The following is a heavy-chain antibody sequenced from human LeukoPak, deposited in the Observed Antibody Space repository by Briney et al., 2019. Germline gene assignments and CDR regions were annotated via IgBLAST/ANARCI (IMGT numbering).Heavy chain of an antibody. Sequence: PSETLSLTCTVSGYSISSGYYWGWIRQPPGKGLEWIGSIYHSGSTYYNPSLKSRVTISVDTSKNQFSLKLSSVTAADTAVYYCARSVAGSGFGNRGNWFDPWGQGTLVTVSS. V-gene: IGHV4-38-2*02. CDR2: IYHSGST. CDR1: GYSISSGYY. CDR3: ARSVAGSGFGNRGNWFDP. D-gene: IGHD6-19*01. J-gene: IGHJ5*02.